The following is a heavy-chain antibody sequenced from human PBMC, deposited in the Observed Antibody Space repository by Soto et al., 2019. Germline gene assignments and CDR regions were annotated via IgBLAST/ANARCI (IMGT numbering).Heavy chain of an antibody. CDR1: GYTLTELS. CDR3: ATTRWLTAQLEENIFDY. D-gene: IGHD3-22*01. V-gene: IGHV1-24*01. J-gene: IGHJ4*02. Sequence: ASVKVSCKVSGYTLTELSMHWVRQAPGKGFELMGGFDPEDGETIYAQKFQGRVTMTEDTSTDTAYMELSSLRSEDTAVYYCATTRWLTAQLEENIFDYWGQGTLVTVSS. CDR2: FDPEDGET.